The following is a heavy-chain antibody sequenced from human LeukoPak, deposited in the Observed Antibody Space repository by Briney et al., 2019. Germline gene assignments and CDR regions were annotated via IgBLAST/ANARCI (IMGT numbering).Heavy chain of an antibody. CDR1: GVTFRNYW. V-gene: IGHV3-74*01. Sequence: GGSLRLSCAASGVTFRNYWMHWVRQAPGKGLVWVSRVNTDGSDTSSADSVKGRFTISRDNAKNTLYLQMNSLRAEDTAVYYCATSPSSPNYWGQGTLVTVSS. J-gene: IGHJ4*02. CDR3: ATSPSSPNY. D-gene: IGHD6-6*01. CDR2: VNTDGSDT.